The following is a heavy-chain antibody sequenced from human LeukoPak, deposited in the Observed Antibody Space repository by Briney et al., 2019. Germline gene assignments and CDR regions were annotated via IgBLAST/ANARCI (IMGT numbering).Heavy chain of an antibody. CDR1: GGSISSSSYY. D-gene: IGHD3-22*01. Sequence: SETLSLTCTVSGGSISSSSYYWGWIRQPPGKGLEWIGSIYYSGNTYYNPSLKSRVTISVDTSKNQFSLKLSSVTAAETAVYYCARQGYYYDTKWFDPWGQGTLVTVSS. CDR2: IYYSGNT. CDR3: ARQGYYYDTKWFDP. J-gene: IGHJ5*02. V-gene: IGHV4-39*01.